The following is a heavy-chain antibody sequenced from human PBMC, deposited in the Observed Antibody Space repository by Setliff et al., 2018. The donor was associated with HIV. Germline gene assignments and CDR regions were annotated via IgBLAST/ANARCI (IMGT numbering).Heavy chain of an antibody. CDR1: GFTFSRYW. V-gene: IGHV3-7*01. CDR3: ATYRGYNSSDRWSFFDY. CDR2: IDLYGSEK. Sequence: PGGSLRLSCAASGFTFSRYWMIWVRQAPGKGLEWVANIDLYGSEKNYVDSVEGRFTISRDNARNSLFLQMNSLRAEDTAVYYCATYRGYNSSDRWSFFDYWGQGILVTVSS. D-gene: IGHD3-22*01. J-gene: IGHJ4*02.